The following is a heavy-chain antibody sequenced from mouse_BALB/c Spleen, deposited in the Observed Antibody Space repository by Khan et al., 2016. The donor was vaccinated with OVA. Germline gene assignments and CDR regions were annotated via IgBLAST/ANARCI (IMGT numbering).Heavy chain of an antibody. Sequence: QVQLKESGAELVRPGSSVKISCKASGYAFSNYWMNWVKQRPGQGLEWIGQIYPGDGDTSFNGKFRGKATLTADKSSSTAYMQLSSLTSEDSAVYFCASSGYDYFAYWGQGTLVTVSA. D-gene: IGHD2-14*01. CDR3: ASSGYDYFAY. CDR1: GYAFSNYW. J-gene: IGHJ3*01. V-gene: IGHV1-80*01. CDR2: IYPGDGDT.